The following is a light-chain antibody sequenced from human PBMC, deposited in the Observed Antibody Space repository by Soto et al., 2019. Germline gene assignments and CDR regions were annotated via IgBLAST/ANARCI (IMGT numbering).Light chain of an antibody. Sequence: QSALAQPSSVSGSPGQSITISCTGTSTDVGGYNYASWYQHHSGKAPKLLIYEVTNRPSGISDRFSGSKSVNTASLTISGLQAEDESDYYCGSYSSTDTPVVFGTGTKVTVL. CDR2: EVT. CDR1: STDVGGYNY. J-gene: IGLJ1*01. V-gene: IGLV2-14*01. CDR3: GSYSSTDTPVV.